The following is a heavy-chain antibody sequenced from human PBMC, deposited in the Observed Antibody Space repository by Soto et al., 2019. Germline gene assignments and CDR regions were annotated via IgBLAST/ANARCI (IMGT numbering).Heavy chain of an antibody. V-gene: IGHV4-38-2*01. J-gene: IGHJ4*02. Sequence: SETLSLTCGVSGYSISSGYYWAWVRQPPGKGLEWIGSINHSGNTYYNPSLKSRVTISVDTSKNQVSLKLNSVTAADTAVYYCARSGDDYGSYIDYWGQGTLVTVYS. CDR1: GYSISSGYY. CDR3: ARSGDDYGSYIDY. D-gene: IGHD4-17*01. CDR2: INHSGNT.